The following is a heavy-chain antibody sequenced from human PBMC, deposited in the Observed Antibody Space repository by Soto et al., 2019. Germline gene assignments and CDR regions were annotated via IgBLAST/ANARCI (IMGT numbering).Heavy chain of an antibody. D-gene: IGHD6-25*01. J-gene: IGHJ4*02. Sequence: PGESLKISCKGSGYNFATYWIIWVRQMPGKGLEWMGIIYPGDSDTRYSPSFQGQVTISADKSISTAYLQWASLKASDTAIYYCARHEVASGLYYLDHWGPGTRVTVS. CDR2: IYPGDSDT. V-gene: IGHV5-51*01. CDR3: ARHEVASGLYYLDH. CDR1: GYNFATYW.